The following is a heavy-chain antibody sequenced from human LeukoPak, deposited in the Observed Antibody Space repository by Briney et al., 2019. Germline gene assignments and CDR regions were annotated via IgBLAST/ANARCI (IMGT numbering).Heavy chain of an antibody. Sequence: GASVKVSCKASGYTFTGYYMHWVRQAPGQRLEWMGRINPNSGGTNYAQKFQGRVTMTRDTSISTAYMELSRLRSDDTAVYYCARDPYDSSGPDYWGQGTLVTVSS. CDR3: ARDPYDSSGPDY. D-gene: IGHD3-22*01. CDR2: INPNSGGT. V-gene: IGHV1-2*06. CDR1: GYTFTGYY. J-gene: IGHJ4*02.